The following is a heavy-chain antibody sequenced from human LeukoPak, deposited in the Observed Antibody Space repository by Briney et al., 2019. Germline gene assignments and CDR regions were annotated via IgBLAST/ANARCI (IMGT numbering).Heavy chain of an antibody. CDR3: ARGPMVRGVIIRRSKSGYFDY. J-gene: IGHJ4*02. CDR1: GFTFSSYG. D-gene: IGHD3-10*01. Sequence: GGSLRLSCAASGFTFSSYGMSWVRQAPGKGLEWVSAISSSGSTIYYADSVKGRFTISRDNAKNSLYLQMNSLRAEDTAVYYCARGPMVRGVIIRRSKSGYFDYWGQGTLVTVSS. CDR2: ISSSGSTI. V-gene: IGHV3-48*04.